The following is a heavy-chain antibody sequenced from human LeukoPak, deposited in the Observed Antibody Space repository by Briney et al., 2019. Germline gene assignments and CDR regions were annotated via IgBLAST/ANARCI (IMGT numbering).Heavy chain of an antibody. Sequence: SETLSLTCAVYGGSFSGYYWSWIRQPPGKGLEWIGEINHSGSTNYNPPLESRVSISVDTSKNQFSLKLSSVTAADTAVYYCARGHYSNYFDYWGQGTLVTVSS. J-gene: IGHJ4*02. CDR2: INHSGST. D-gene: IGHD2-15*01. CDR1: GGSFSGYY. CDR3: ARGHYSNYFDY. V-gene: IGHV4-34*01.